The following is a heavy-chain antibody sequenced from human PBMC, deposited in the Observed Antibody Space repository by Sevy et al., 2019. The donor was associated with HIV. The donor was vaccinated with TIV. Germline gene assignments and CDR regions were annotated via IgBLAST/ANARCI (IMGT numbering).Heavy chain of an antibody. CDR3: AKDYGDYFGLGFDP. CDR2: ISGSGGST. Sequence: GGSLRLSCAASGFTFSSYAMSWVRQAPGKGLEWVSAISGSGGSTYYSDSVKGRFTISRDNSKNTLYLQMNSLRAEDTAVYYCAKDYGDYFGLGFDPWGQGTLVTVSS. D-gene: IGHD4-17*01. CDR1: GFTFSSYA. J-gene: IGHJ5*02. V-gene: IGHV3-23*01.